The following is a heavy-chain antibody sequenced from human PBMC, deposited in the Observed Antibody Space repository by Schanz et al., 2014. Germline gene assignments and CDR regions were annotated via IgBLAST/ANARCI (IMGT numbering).Heavy chain of an antibody. CDR3: ARPRFDYGEVDY. D-gene: IGHD4-17*01. J-gene: IGHJ4*02. V-gene: IGHV3-23*01. CDR2: ISGSGGST. CDR1: GFTFTTHS. Sequence: EVQLLESGGGLVQPGGSLRLSCAASGFTFTTHSMTWVRQAPGKGLEWVSGISGSGGSTYYADSVRGRFTISRDRFQNTLYLRMSSLRAEDTAVYYCARPRFDYGEVDYWGQGTLGTVSS.